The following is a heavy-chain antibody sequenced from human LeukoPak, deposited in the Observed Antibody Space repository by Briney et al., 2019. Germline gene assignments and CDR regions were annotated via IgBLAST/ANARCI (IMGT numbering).Heavy chain of an antibody. V-gene: IGHV3-74*01. CDR1: GFTFSSYW. Sequence: ASLRLSCAASGFTFSSYWMHWVRQAPGKGLVWVSRINSDGSSARYADSVKGRFTISRDNAKNTLYLQMNSLRAEDTAVYYCARPVCGGDCYPYDYWGQGTLVTVSS. J-gene: IGHJ4*02. CDR2: INSDGSSA. D-gene: IGHD2-21*02. CDR3: ARPVCGGDCYPYDY.